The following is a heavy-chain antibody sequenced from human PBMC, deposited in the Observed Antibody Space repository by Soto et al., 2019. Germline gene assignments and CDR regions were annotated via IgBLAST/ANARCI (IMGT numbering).Heavy chain of an antibody. J-gene: IGHJ4*02. CDR2: IWYDGSNK. V-gene: IGHV3-33*01. CDR1: GFTFSSYG. D-gene: IGHD3-9*01. CDR3: ATLTKYDILTGFYPC. Sequence: HPGGSLRLSCAASGFTFSSYGMHWVRQAPGKGLEWVAVIWYDGSNKYYADSVKGRFIISRDNSNNTLYFQMNSLRAEDTAVYYCATLTKYDILTGFYPCWGQGTLVTVSS.